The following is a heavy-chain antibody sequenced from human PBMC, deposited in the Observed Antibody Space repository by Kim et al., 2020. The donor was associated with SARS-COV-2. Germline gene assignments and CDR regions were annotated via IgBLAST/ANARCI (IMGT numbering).Heavy chain of an antibody. V-gene: IGHV3-7*01. CDR3: ARDRDYVHASSGYHYDAFDI. CDR1: GFTFSSYW. CDR2: IKQDGGEK. J-gene: IGHJ3*02. D-gene: IGHD3-22*01. Sequence: GGSLRLSCAASGFTFSSYWMIWVRQAPGKGLEWVANIKQDGGEKSYADSVKGRFTISRDNAKNSLYLQMNSLRAEDTAVYYCARDRDYVHASSGYHYDAFDIWGQGTMVTVSS.